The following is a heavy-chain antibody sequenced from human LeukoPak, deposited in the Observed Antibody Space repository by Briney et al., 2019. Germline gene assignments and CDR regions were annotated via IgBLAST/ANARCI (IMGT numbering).Heavy chain of an antibody. V-gene: IGHV5-51*01. CDR2: IYPGDSDT. J-gene: IGHJ6*03. Sequence: GEPLKISCQGSGYTFTTYWIAWVRQMPGKGLEWMGIIYPGDSDTRYSPSFQAQVTISADKSISTAYLQWSSLKASDTAMYYCARHWMDQTSYYYYYMDVWGKGTTVTVSS. CDR1: GYTFTTYW. D-gene: IGHD2-2*03. CDR3: ARHWMDQTSYYYYYMDV.